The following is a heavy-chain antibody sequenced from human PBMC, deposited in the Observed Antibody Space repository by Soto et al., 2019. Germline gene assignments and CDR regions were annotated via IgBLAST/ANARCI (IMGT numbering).Heavy chain of an antibody. J-gene: IGHJ4*02. V-gene: IGHV3-30-3*01. CDR2: ISFDGNNI. D-gene: IGHD2-2*01. CDR3: ARVGCSSIWCVTQLDN. Sequence: VGSLRLSGASSGFNFSFYAMHWVRQTRGKGLEWVAVISFDGNNIYYADSVRGRFTISRDSSSSMLYLQMNNLKPEDSAIYYCARVGCSSIWCVTQLDNWGQGTLVTVSS. CDR1: GFNFSFYA.